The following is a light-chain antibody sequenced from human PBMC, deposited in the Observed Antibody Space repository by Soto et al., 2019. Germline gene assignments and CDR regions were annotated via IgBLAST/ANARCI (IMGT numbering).Light chain of an antibody. CDR1: QSLLHGNGKTY. CDR3: MQTLQLPPA. J-gene: IGKJ1*01. Sequence: DIVLTQTPLSLSVTPGQPASISCKSSQSLLHGNGKTYLYWYLQKPGQPPHLLIYEVSNRFSGVPDRFSGSGSGTDFRLKIRRVEAEDAGAYYCMQTLQLPPAFGQGTKVEVK. CDR2: EVS. V-gene: IGKV2D-29*01.